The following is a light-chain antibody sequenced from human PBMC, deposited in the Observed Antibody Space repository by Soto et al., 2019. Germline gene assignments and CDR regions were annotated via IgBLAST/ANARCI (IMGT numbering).Light chain of an antibody. CDR2: DAS. J-gene: IGKJ1*01. CDR1: QSISSY. CDR3: QHSYSTPWT. V-gene: IGKV1-39*01. Sequence: DIQMTQSPSSLSASVGDRVTITCRASQSISSYLNWYQQKPGKAPKLLIYDASSLQSGVPSRFSGSGSGTEFTLTISSLQPDDFATYYCQHSYSTPWTFGQGTKVEIK.